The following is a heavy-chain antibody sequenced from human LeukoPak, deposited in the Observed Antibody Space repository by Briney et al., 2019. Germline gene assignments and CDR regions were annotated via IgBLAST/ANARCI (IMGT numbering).Heavy chain of an antibody. Sequence: GGSLRLSCAASGFSFGSYWMHWVRQAPGTGLEWVASIKQDGSEKLYGASVRGRFTVYRDNARNSLYLNMKTLRSEHTGLYYFARTGEDYSDNVGYGGFGPWGQGTLVIVSS. CDR2: IKQDGSEK. CDR1: GFSFGSYW. CDR3: ARTGEDYSDNVGYGGFGP. J-gene: IGHJ5*02. D-gene: IGHD5-12*01. V-gene: IGHV3-7*01.